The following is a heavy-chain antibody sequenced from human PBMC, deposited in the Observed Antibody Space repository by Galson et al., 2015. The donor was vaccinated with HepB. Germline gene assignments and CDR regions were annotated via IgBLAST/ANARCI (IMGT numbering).Heavy chain of an antibody. CDR1: GYSFTSYW. CDR2: IDPSDSYT. Sequence: QSGAEVKKPGESLRISCKGSGYSFTSYWISWVRQMPGKGLEWMGRIDPSDSYTNYSPSFQGHVTISADKSISTAYLQWSSLKASDTAMYYCARQIDCSSTSCYTEGAFDIWGQGTMVTVSS. D-gene: IGHD2-2*02. J-gene: IGHJ3*02. CDR3: ARQIDCSSTSCYTEGAFDI. V-gene: IGHV5-10-1*01.